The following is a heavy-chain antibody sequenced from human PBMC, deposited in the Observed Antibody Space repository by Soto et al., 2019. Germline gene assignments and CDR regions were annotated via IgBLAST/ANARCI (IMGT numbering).Heavy chain of an antibody. CDR3: AGNPRLVPAAIHQDWFDT. D-gene: IGHD2-2*02. V-gene: IGHV1-18*04. J-gene: IGHJ5*02. Sequence: ASVKVSCKASGYTFTSYGISWVRQAPGQGLEWMGWISAYNGNTNYAQKLQGRVTMTTDTSTSTAYMELRSLRSDDTAVYYCAGNPRLVPAAIHQDWFDTSGKKXLVTLYS. CDR1: GYTFTSYG. CDR2: ISAYNGNT.